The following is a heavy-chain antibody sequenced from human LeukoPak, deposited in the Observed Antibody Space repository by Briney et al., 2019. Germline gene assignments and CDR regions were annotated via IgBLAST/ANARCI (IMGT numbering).Heavy chain of an antibody. V-gene: IGHV4-30-4*02. CDR3: ARAPKIWFGESPPYYFDY. CDR2: IYYSGST. Sequence: MPSETLSLTCTVSGGSISSGDYSWRWIRQPPGKGLVWIGYIYYSGSTYYNPSLKSRVTISVDTSKNQFSLKLSSVTAADTAVYYCARAPKIWFGESPPYYFDYWGQGTLVTVSS. D-gene: IGHD3-10*01. J-gene: IGHJ4*02. CDR1: GGSISSGDYS.